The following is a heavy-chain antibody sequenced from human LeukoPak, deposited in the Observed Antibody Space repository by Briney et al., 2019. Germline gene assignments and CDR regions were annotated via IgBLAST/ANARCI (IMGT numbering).Heavy chain of an antibody. V-gene: IGHV3-74*01. D-gene: IGHD6-13*01. J-gene: IGHJ4*02. CDR1: GFTFSGYW. CDR3: ARRSSYYYFDY. CDR2: INGDGSST. Sequence: GGSLRLSCAASGFTFSGYWMHWVRQAPGKGLVWVSHINGDGSSTNYADSVRGRFTISRDNAKNTLYLQMNSLRAEDTAVYYCARRSSYYYFDYWGQGTLVTVSS.